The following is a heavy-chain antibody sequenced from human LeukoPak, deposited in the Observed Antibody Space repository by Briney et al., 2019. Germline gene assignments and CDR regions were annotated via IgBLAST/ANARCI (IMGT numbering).Heavy chain of an antibody. CDR3: LGGNAFDI. CDR1: GFTFSSYG. J-gene: IGHJ3*02. D-gene: IGHD2-15*01. V-gene: IGHV3-30*03. Sequence: GRSLRLSCAASGFTFSSYGVHWVRQAPGKGLEWVAVISYDGSNKYYADSVKGRFTISRDNSKNTLYLQMNSLRAEDTAVYYCLGGNAFDIWGQGTMVTVSS. CDR2: ISYDGSNK.